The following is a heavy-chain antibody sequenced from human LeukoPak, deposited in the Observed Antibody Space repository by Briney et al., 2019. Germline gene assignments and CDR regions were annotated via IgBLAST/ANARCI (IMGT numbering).Heavy chain of an antibody. V-gene: IGHV4-4*09. CDR2: IHSSGGS. D-gene: IGHD1-26*01. J-gene: IGHJ4*02. CDR1: GASISNYY. Sequence: SETLSLTCTVSGASISNYYWSWIRQTPKKGLEWMGNIHSSGGSSYYPSLKSRLTMSIDTSRNQLSLKLTSVTAADTAAYFCARLGSYHDFWGQGALVTVSS. CDR3: ARLGSYHDF.